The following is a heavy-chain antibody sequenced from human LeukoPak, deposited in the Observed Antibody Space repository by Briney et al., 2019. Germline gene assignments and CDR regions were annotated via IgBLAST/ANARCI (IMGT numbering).Heavy chain of an antibody. J-gene: IGHJ6*03. CDR1: GGSISSYY. CDR2: IYHSRST. CDR3: ARGRLDYGDYGLDYYNYYMDV. V-gene: IGHV4-59*01. Sequence: SETLSLTCTVSGGSISSYYWSWIRQPPGKGLEWIGYIYHSRSTNYNPSLKSRVTISVDTSKNQFSLKLSSVTAADTAVYYCARGRLDYGDYGLDYYNYYMDVWGKGTTVTVSS. D-gene: IGHD4-17*01.